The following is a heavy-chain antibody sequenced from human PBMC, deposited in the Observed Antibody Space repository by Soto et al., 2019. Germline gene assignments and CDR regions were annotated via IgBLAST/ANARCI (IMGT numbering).Heavy chain of an antibody. CDR3: ARSQGRITSMEIYYYYYYGMDV. D-gene: IGHD2-2*01. CDR2: IIPISGTA. V-gene: IGHV1-69*01. Sequence: QVQLVQSVAEVKKPGSSVKVSCKASGGTFSSYAISWVRQAPGQGLEWMGGIIPISGTANYAQKFQGRVTITADESTSTAYMELSSLRSEHTAVYYCARSQGRITSMEIYYYYYYGMDVWGQGTTVSVSS. CDR1: GGTFSSYA. J-gene: IGHJ6*02.